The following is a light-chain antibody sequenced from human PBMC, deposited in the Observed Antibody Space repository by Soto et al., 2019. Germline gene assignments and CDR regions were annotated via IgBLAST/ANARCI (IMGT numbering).Light chain of an antibody. V-gene: IGKV1-39*01. CDR3: QQNYSTPPT. J-gene: IGKJ1*01. CDR2: AAS. Sequence: DIQMTQSPSSLSASLEARVTLTCRARPSISSHLTWYQQKPGKAPKLLIFAASRLQSGVPSRFSGSRSGPDFTLTISSLQPEDFATYYCQQNYSTPPTFGQGTKVDIK. CDR1: PSISSH.